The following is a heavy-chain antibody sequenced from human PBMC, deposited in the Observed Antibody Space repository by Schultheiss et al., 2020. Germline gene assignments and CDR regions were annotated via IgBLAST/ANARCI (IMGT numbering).Heavy chain of an antibody. J-gene: IGHJ3*02. D-gene: IGHD1-26*01. CDR1: GFTFSSYA. CDR3: AKDSDSGSRLLGAFDI. CDR2: ISGDGGRK. V-gene: IGHV3-23*01. Sequence: GGSLRLSCAASGFTFSSYAMSWVRQAPGKGLEWVSVISGDGGRKYYVDSVKGRFTISRDDSKNTAYLQMNSLRAEDTALYYCAKDSDSGSRLLGAFDIWGQGTMVNVSS.